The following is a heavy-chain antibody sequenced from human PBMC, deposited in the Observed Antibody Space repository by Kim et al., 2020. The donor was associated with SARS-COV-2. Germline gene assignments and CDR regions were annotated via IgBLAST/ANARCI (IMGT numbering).Heavy chain of an antibody. CDR1: GYSFTSYW. J-gene: IGHJ6*02. Sequence: GESLKISCKGSGYSFTSYWISWVRQMPGKGLEWMGRIDPSDSYTNYSPSFQGHVTISADKSISTAYLQWSSLKASDTAMYYCATYSYGYAEHYYYYGMDVWGQGTTVTVSS. V-gene: IGHV5-10-1*01. CDR3: ATYSYGYAEHYYYYGMDV. D-gene: IGHD5-18*01. CDR2: IDPSDSYT.